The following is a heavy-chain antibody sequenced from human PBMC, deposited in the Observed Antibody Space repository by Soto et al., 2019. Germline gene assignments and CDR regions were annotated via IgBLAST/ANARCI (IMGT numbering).Heavy chain of an antibody. V-gene: IGHV1-46*01. D-gene: IGHD3-22*01. J-gene: IGHJ3*02. CDR3: ARVRTNTYYDDSSGGDAIDI. CDR1: RSTFSSDS. CDR2: INPRGGST. Sequence: GASVKVSCKASRSTFSSDSMHWVRQSPGQGLEWMGIINPRGGSTSYAQKFQGRVTMTRVTSTSTVYMELSSLRSEDTPVYYCARVRTNTYYDDSSGGDAIDIWGQGTMVTVSS.